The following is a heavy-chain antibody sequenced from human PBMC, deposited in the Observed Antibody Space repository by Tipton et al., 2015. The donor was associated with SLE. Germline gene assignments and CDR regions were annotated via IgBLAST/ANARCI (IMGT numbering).Heavy chain of an antibody. CDR2: IQFSGST. V-gene: IGHV4-31*03. CDR1: GGSIRSGGYF. Sequence: TLSLTCTVSGGSIRSGGYFWSWIRQHPGKGLEWIGDIQFSGSTYYNPSLKSRVSISVDTSKNEFSLMLNSVTAADTAVYYCATHADRVYWGQGILVTVSS. J-gene: IGHJ4*02. CDR3: ATHADRVY.